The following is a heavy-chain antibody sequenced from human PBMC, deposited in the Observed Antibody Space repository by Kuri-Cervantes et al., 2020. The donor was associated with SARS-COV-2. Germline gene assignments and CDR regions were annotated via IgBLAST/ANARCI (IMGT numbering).Heavy chain of an antibody. Sequence: GGSLRLSCAASGFTFSSYGVHWVRQAPGKGLEWVAVIWYDGSNKYYVDSVKGRFTISRDNSKNTLYLQMNSLRAEDTAVYYCARDLAFGDLPGGYWGQGTLVTVSS. CDR3: ARDLAFGDLPGGY. CDR2: IWYDGSNK. D-gene: IGHD3-10*01. V-gene: IGHV3-33*01. J-gene: IGHJ4*02. CDR1: GFTFSSYG.